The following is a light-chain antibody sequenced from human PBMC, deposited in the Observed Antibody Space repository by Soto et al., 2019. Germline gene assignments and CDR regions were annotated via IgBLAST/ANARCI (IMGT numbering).Light chain of an antibody. CDR1: QSLLHSNGYNY. J-gene: IGKJ1*01. CDR2: LGS. V-gene: IGKV2-28*01. Sequence: DIVMTQSPLSLPVTPGEPASISCRSSQSLLHSNGYNYLDWYLQKPGQSPQLLIYLGSNRASGVPDRFSGSGSGTDFTPKISRVEAEDVGVYYCMQALQTLMTFGQGTKV. CDR3: MQALQTLMT.